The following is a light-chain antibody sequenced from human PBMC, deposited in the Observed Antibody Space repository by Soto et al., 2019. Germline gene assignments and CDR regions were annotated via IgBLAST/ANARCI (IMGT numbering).Light chain of an antibody. CDR2: GDN. Sequence: QSVLTQPPSVSGAPGQRGTISCTGSSSNIVAGYDVHWYQQLPGTAPKLLIYGDNNRPSGVPDRFSGSKSGTSASLAITGLQAEDEADYYCQSYDSSLSAWVFGGGTKLTVL. V-gene: IGLV1-40*01. CDR3: QSYDSSLSAWV. J-gene: IGLJ3*02. CDR1: SSNIVAGYD.